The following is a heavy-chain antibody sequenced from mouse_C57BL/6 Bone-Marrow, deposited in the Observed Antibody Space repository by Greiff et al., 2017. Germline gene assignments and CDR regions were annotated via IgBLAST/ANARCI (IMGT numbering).Heavy chain of an antibody. D-gene: IGHD1-1*01. CDR1: GYTFTSYW. CDR2: IDPNSGCT. CDR3: ARRLTTVAYWYFDV. V-gene: IGHV1-72*01. J-gene: IGHJ1*03. Sequence: LQQPGAELVKPGASVKLSCKASGYTFTSYWMHWVKQRPGRGLEWIGRIDPNSGCTKYNEKFKSKATLTVDKPSSTAYMQLSSLTSEDSAVYYCARRLTTVAYWYFDVWGTGTTVTVSS.